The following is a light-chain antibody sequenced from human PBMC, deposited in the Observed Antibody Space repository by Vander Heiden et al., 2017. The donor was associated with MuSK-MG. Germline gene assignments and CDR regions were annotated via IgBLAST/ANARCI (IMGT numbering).Light chain of an antibody. CDR1: QGISSY. CDR2: GAS. J-gene: IGKJ4*01. V-gene: IGKV1-9*01. Sequence: DIQLTQSPSFLSASVGDRVTITCRASQGISSYLAWYQQKPGKAPNLLIYGASTLQSGVPSRFSGSESATEFTLTISSLQPEDFATYYCQQFNSYPFTFGGGTSVDIK. CDR3: QQFNSYPFT.